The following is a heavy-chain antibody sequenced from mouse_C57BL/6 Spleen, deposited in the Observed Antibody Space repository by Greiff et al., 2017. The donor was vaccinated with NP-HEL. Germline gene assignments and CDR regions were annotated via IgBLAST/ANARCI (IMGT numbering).Heavy chain of an antibody. J-gene: IGHJ3*01. V-gene: IGHV1-82*01. CDR3: ASPLLFAY. CDR2: IYPGDGDT. Sequence: VQLVESGPELVKPGASVKISCKASGYAFSSSWMNWVKQRPGQGLEWIGRIYPGDGDTNYNGKFKGKATLTADKSSSTAYMQLSSLTAEDSAVYFCASPLLFAYWGQGTLVTVSA. D-gene: IGHD2-1*01. CDR1: GYAFSSSW.